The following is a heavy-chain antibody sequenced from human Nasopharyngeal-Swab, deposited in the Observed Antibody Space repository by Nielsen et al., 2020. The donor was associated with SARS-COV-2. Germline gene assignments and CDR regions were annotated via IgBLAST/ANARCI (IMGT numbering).Heavy chain of an antibody. CDR3: ARGIRPGPRATRGRYFDY. CDR2: INHSGST. D-gene: IGHD1-26*01. Sequence: WIRQPPGKGLEWIGEINHSGSTNYNPSLKRRVTISVDTSKNQFSLKLSSVTAADTAVYYCARGIRPGPRATRGRYFDYWGQGTLVTVSS. V-gene: IGHV4-34*01. J-gene: IGHJ4*02.